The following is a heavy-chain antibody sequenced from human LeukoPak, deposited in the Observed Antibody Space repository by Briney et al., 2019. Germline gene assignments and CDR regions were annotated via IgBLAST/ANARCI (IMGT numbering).Heavy chain of an antibody. D-gene: IGHD4-17*01. Sequence: GESLRLSCAASGFTFSSYAMSWVRRPPGKGLDWVSAISGTGDTIYYADSVKGRFTISRDRNTLYLLIKSLRVEDTAVYYRAKAEPMTTYFDSWGQGTLVTVSS. J-gene: IGHJ4*02. CDR3: AKAEPMTTYFDS. CDR1: GFTFSSYA. V-gene: IGHV3-23*01. CDR2: ISGTGDTI.